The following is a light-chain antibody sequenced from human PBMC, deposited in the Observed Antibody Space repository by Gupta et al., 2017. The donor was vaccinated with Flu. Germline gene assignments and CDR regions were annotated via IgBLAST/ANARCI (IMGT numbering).Light chain of an antibody. Sequence: DRVTITCRASQSISSWLAWYQQKPGKVPKLLIYKASSLESGVPSRFSGSGSGTEFTLTISSLQPDDFATYYCQQYNSYSPLTFGGGTKVEIK. CDR3: QQYNSYSPLT. V-gene: IGKV1-5*03. CDR2: KAS. J-gene: IGKJ4*01. CDR1: QSISSW.